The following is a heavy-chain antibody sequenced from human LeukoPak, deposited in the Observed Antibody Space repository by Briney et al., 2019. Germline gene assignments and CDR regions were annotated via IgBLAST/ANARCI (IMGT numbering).Heavy chain of an antibody. CDR1: GFSFSTYS. Sequence: PGGSQRLSCEPSGFSFSTYSMNWVRQAPGKGLEWISYISISSTTIYYADSVKGRFTISRDNSKNSLYLQMNNLRDDDTAVYYCARDQGMVNDAFDVWGQGTLVTVSS. D-gene: IGHD4/OR15-4a*01. CDR3: ARDQGMVNDAFDV. J-gene: IGHJ3*01. CDR2: ISISSTTI. V-gene: IGHV3-48*02.